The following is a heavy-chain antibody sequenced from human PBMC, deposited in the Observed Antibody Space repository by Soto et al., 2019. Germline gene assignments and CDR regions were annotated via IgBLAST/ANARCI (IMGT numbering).Heavy chain of an antibody. J-gene: IGHJ3*02. CDR3: ASHRDYGDYDAFDI. CDR2: ISACNGNT. CDR1: GYTFTSYG. V-gene: IGHV1-18*01. D-gene: IGHD4-17*01. Sequence: ASEKVSCKASGYTFTSYGISWVRQALGQGLERMGWISACNGNTNYAQKLQGRVTMTTDTSTSTAYMELRSLRSDDTAVYYCASHRDYGDYDAFDIWGQGTMVTVSS.